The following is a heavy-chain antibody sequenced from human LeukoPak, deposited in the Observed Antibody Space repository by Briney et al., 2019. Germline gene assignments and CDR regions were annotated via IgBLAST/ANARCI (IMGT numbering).Heavy chain of an antibody. CDR3: ARRAVAAPRGYSYGGYYYYYMDV. V-gene: IGHV3-64*01. CDR1: GFTFSSYA. CDR2: ISSNGGST. Sequence: GSLRLSCAASGFTFSSYAMHWVRQAPGKGLEYVSAISSNGGSTYYANSVKGRFTISRDDSKNTLYLQMGSLRAEDMAVYYCARRAVAAPRGYSYGGYYYYYMDVWGKGTTVTVSS. J-gene: IGHJ6*03. D-gene: IGHD5-18*01.